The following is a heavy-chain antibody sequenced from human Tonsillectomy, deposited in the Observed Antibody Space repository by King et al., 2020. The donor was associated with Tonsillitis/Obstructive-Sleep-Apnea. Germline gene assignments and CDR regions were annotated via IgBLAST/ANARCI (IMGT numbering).Heavy chain of an antibody. CDR1: GGSFSGYY. CDR2: INHSGST. J-gene: IGHJ6*03. Sequence: QVQLQQWGAGLLKPSETLSLTCGVYGGSFSGYYWSWIRQPPGKGLEWIGEINHSGSTDYNSSLKSRVTISRDTPKNQFSLRLTSLTASDTAVYYCVTNAGDYYYYMDVWGKGTTVTVSS. V-gene: IGHV4-34*01. D-gene: IGHD2-2*01. CDR3: VTNAGDYYYYMDV.